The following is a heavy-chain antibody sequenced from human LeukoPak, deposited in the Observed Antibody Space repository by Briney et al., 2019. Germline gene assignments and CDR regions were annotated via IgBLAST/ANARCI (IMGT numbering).Heavy chain of an antibody. CDR3: ASDFDDVNGDFYYIPDF. CDR1: GFKFSSNG. D-gene: IGHD2-21*01. Sequence: GGSLRLSCAASGFKFSSNGMHWVRQAPGKGLEWVAFIRYDGTKKFYGDSVRGRFTISRDNSKNTLYLEMNSLRHEDTAVYSCASDFDDVNGDFYYIPDFWGQGTLVSVSS. J-gene: IGHJ4*02. V-gene: IGHV3-30*02. CDR2: IRYDGTKK.